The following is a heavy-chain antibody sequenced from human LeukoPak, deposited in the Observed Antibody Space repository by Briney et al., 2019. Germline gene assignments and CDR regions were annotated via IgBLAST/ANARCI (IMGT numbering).Heavy chain of an antibody. CDR2: IKPDGSEK. J-gene: IGHJ5*01. CDR1: GFVFSASY. V-gene: IGHV3-7*01. Sequence: GGPLRLSCAASGFVFSASYMSWVRKAPGKGLEWVATIKPDGSEKYHVDSVSGRFTISRDNTNDSLFLQMNSLRVDDTAVYYCVRGGTYWTVSWGQGTLVNVS. CDR3: VRGGTYWTVS.